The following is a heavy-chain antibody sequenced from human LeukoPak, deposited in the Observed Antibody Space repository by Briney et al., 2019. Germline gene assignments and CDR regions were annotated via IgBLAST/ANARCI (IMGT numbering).Heavy chain of an antibody. CDR2: ISSSSSYI. CDR1: GFTFSSYS. J-gene: IGHJ4*02. CDR3: HIVVVVAAQIIDY. V-gene: IGHV3-21*01. D-gene: IGHD2-15*01. Sequence: GGSLRLSCAASGFTFSSYSMNWVRQAPGKGLEWVSSISSSSSYIYYADSVKGRFTISRDNAKNSLHLQMNSLRAEDTAVYYCHIVVVVAAQIIDYWGQGTLVTVSS.